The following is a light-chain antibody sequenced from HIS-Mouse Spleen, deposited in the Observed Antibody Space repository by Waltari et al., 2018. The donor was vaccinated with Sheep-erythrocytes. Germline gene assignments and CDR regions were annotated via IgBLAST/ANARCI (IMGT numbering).Light chain of an antibody. V-gene: IGLV2-11*01. CDR3: CSYAGSYNHV. CDR1: SSDVGGYHY. CDR2: DVS. J-gene: IGLJ1*01. Sequence: QSALTQPRSVSGSPGQSVTISCPGTSSDVGGYHYVSWYQQHPGKAPNLMIYDVSKRPSGVPDRFSGSKSGNTASLTISGLQAEDEADYYCCSYAGSYNHVFATGTKVTVL.